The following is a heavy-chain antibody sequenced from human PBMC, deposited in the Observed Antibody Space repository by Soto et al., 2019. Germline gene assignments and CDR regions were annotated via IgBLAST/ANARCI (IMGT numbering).Heavy chain of an antibody. J-gene: IGHJ4*02. CDR1: GGTFSSYA. CDR3: ARQEEGGADTAMVDY. V-gene: IGHV1-69*01. D-gene: IGHD5-18*01. CDR2: IIPIFGTA. Sequence: QVQLVQSGAEVKKPGSSVKVSCKASGGTFSSYAISWVRQAPGQGLEWMGGIIPIFGTANYAQKFQGRVTITADESTSTAYMEVSRLRSEDTAVYYCARQEEGGADTAMVDYWGQGTLVTVSS.